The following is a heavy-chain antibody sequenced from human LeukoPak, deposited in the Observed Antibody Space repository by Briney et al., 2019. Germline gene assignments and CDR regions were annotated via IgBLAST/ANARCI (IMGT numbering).Heavy chain of an antibody. CDR3: AKRRRGGWPTPYYFDD. CDR2: ISGNGGST. V-gene: IGHV3-23*01. J-gene: IGHJ4*02. D-gene: IGHD6-19*01. CDR1: GFSFSNYA. Sequence: GGSLRLSCAASGFSFSNYAMTWVRQAPGKGLEWVSTISGNGGSTYQADSVKGRFTISRDNSKNTLYLQMNSLRAEDTALYYCAKRRRGGWPTPYYFDDWGQGTLVTVSS.